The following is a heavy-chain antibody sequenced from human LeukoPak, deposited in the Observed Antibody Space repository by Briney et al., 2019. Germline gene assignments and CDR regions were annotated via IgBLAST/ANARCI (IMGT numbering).Heavy chain of an antibody. J-gene: IGHJ6*03. Sequence: GGSLRLSCAASGFTFSSYAMRWVRQAPGKGLEWVAVISYDGSNKYYADSVQGRFTSSRDNSKNTLYLQMNSLRAEDTAVYYSARNYSSGRKGDYYYYMDVWGKGTTVTVSS. CDR2: ISYDGSNK. D-gene: IGHD3-10*01. CDR1: GFTFSSYA. CDR3: ARNYSSGRKGDYYYYMDV. V-gene: IGHV3-30*01.